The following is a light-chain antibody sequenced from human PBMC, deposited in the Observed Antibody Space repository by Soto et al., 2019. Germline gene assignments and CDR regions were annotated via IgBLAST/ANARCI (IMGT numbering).Light chain of an antibody. Sequence: MVLTQSQGTLSLSPGERATLSCRASQSVSNDYVAWVQQKPGQTPRLLIYSVSSRATGIPDRFSGSGSGTEFTLTIGRLEPEDFAVYYCQQYGSSPRTFGQGTKVDIK. CDR3: QQYGSSPRT. CDR1: QSVSNDY. V-gene: IGKV3-20*01. J-gene: IGKJ1*01. CDR2: SVS.